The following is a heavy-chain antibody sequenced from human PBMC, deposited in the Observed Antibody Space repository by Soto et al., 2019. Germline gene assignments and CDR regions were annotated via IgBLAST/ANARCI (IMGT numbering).Heavy chain of an antibody. J-gene: IGHJ4*02. Sequence: PGGSLRLSCAASGFTFSSYGMHWVRQAPGKGLEWVATIKEDGSEKYYVDSVKGRFTISRDNAKNSLYLQMNSLRAEDTAVYYCARYIATAGKYFDYWGQGTLVTVSS. CDR2: IKEDGSEK. V-gene: IGHV3-7*01. D-gene: IGHD6-13*01. CDR3: ARYIATAGKYFDY. CDR1: GFTFSSYG.